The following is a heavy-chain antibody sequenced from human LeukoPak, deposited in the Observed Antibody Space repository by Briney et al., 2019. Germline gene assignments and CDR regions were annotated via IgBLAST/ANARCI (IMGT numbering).Heavy chain of an antibody. J-gene: IGHJ4*02. CDR1: GFTFSTYA. CDR2: ISDSSDST. V-gene: IGHV3-23*01. D-gene: IGHD3-22*01. CDR3: AKGPGGDYYDSSGYYFY. Sequence: GGSLRLSCAASGFTFSTYAMSWVRQAPGRGLEWVSSISDSSDSTYYADSVKGRFTISRDTSKNTLYLQMNSLRAEDTAVYYCAKGPGGDYYDSSGYYFYWGQGTLVTVSS.